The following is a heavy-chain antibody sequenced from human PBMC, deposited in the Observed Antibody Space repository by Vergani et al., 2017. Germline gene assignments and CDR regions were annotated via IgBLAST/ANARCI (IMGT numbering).Heavy chain of an antibody. J-gene: IGHJ4*02. CDR3: ARDSEGVGSSGYYHPPIDY. V-gene: IGHV3-30-3*01. CDR2: ISYDGSNK. Sequence: QVQLVESGGGVVQPGRSLRLSCAASGFTFSSYAMHWVRQAPGKGLEWVAVISYDGSNKYYADSVKGRFTISSDNSKNTLYLQMNSLRAEDTAVYYCARDSEGVGSSGYYHPPIDYWGQGTLVTVSS. CDR1: GFTFSSYA. D-gene: IGHD3-22*01.